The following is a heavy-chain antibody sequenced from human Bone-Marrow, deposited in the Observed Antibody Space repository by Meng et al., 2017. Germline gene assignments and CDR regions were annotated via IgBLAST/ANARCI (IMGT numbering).Heavy chain of an antibody. Sequence: SVKVSCKASGGTFSSYAISWVRQAPGQGLEWMGGIIPIFGTANYAQKFQGRVTITADESTSTAYMELSSLRYEDTAVYYCARVVTMVRGVINAFDIWGQETMVTVSS. CDR2: IIPIFGTA. CDR1: GGTFSSYA. V-gene: IGHV1-69*13. CDR3: ARVVTMVRGVINAFDI. J-gene: IGHJ3*02. D-gene: IGHD3-10*01.